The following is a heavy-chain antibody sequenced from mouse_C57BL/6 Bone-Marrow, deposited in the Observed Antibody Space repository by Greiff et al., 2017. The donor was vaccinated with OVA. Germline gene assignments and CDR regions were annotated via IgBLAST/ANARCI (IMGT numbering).Heavy chain of an antibody. Sequence: QVQLQQSGPGLVAPSQSLSITCTVSGFSLTSYGVHWVRQPPGKGLEWLVVIWGDGSTTYNSALISRLSISKDNSKSHVFLKMNSLQTADTAMYYCARHDDYRYAMDYWGQGTSVTVSS. CDR1: GFSLTSYG. V-gene: IGHV2-6-1*01. D-gene: IGHD2-4*01. J-gene: IGHJ4*01. CDR2: IWGDGST. CDR3: ARHDDYRYAMDY.